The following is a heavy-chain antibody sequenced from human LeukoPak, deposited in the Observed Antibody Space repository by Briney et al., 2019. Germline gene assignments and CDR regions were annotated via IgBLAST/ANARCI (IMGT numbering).Heavy chain of an antibody. Sequence: GASVKVSCKASGYTFTSYGISWVRQAPGQGLEWMGGIIPIFGTANYAQKFQGRVTITADESTSTAYMELSSLRSEDTAVYYCARDNSSSWFAYDYYYYYMDVWGKGTTVTVSS. V-gene: IGHV1-69*13. J-gene: IGHJ6*03. D-gene: IGHD6-13*01. CDR2: IIPIFGTA. CDR3: ARDNSSSWFAYDYYYYYMDV. CDR1: GYTFTSYG.